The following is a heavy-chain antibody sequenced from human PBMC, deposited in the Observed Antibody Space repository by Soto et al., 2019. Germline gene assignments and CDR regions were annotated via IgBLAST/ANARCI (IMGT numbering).Heavy chain of an antibody. Sequence: SETLSLTCTVSGGSISNYYWSWIRQSPGKGLEWIGYFYYTGITNYNPSLKSRISMSVDTSKNQFSLKLSSVTAADAAVYYCARHVVESLSYGKGVHHFECWCHGTLLTVCS. J-gene: IGHJ4*01. V-gene: IGHV4-59*08. CDR2: FYYTGIT. CDR3: ARHVVESLSYGKGVHHFEC. CDR1: GGSISNYY. D-gene: IGHD3-16*02.